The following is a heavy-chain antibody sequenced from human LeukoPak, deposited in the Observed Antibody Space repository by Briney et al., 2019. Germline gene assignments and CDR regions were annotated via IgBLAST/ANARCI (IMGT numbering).Heavy chain of an antibody. CDR3: ARVIVATNTFDAFDI. Sequence: GGSLRLSFAASGLIVRSNYRRWVRQAPGKGLEGVSIIYGDGSTYYADSMKGRFTISRDNSKNTLYLQMNSLRVEDTAVYYCARVIVATNTFDAFDIWGQGTMVTVSS. CDR2: IYGDGST. V-gene: IGHV3-53*01. J-gene: IGHJ3*02. CDR1: GLIVRSNY. D-gene: IGHD5-12*01.